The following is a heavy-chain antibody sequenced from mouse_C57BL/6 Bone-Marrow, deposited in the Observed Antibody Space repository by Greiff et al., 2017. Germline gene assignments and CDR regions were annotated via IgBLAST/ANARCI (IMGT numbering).Heavy chain of an antibody. CDR3: ARVYYGSRGDWFAY. Sequence: VQLQQSGAELARPGASVKLSCKASGYTFTSYGISWVKQSTGQGLEWIGEIYPRSGNTYYNEKFKGKATLTADKSSSTAYMELRSLTSEDSAVYFCARVYYGSRGDWFAYWGQGTLVTVSA. D-gene: IGHD1-1*01. CDR2: IYPRSGNT. V-gene: IGHV1-81*01. CDR1: GYTFTSYG. J-gene: IGHJ3*01.